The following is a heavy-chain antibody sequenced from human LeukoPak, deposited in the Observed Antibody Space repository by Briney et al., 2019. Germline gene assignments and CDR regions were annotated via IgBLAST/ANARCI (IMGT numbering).Heavy chain of an antibody. CDR2: IYPDDSDT. CDR1: GSTFSNYW. J-gene: IGHJ4*02. CDR3: ARSRDSSGYYYLI. V-gene: IGHV5-51*03. D-gene: IGHD3-22*01. Sequence: GESLKISCEASGSTFSNYWIGWVRQMPGKGLEWMGIIYPDDSDTKYSPSFQGQVTISADKSISTAYLQWSSLKASDPAMYYCARSRDSSGYYYLIWGQGTLVTVSS.